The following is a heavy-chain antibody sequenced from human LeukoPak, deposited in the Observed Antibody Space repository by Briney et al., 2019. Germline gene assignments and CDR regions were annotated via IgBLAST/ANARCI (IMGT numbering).Heavy chain of an antibody. CDR3: ARDQRYGDYVLDYYYYYGMDV. Sequence: SETLSLTCTVSGGSISSYYWSWIRQPPGKGLEWIGYIYYSGSTNYNPSLKSRVTISVDTSKNQFSLKLSSVTAADTAVFYCARDQRYGDYVLDYYYYYGMDVWGQGTTVTVSS. V-gene: IGHV4-59*01. J-gene: IGHJ6*02. CDR1: GGSISSYY. D-gene: IGHD4-17*01. CDR2: IYYSGST.